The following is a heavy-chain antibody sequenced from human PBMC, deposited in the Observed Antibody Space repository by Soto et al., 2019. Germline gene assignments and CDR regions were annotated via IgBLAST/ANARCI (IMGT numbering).Heavy chain of an antibody. Sequence: EVQLLESGGGLVQPGGSLRLSCAASGFTFSSYAMSWVRQAPGKGLEWVSAISGSGGSTYYADSVKGRFTISRDNSKNTVSLQMNSLRAEDTAVYYCAKGGGDYDFWSGYPVPPPGNWFDPWGQGTLVTVSS. J-gene: IGHJ5*02. CDR2: ISGSGGST. CDR1: GFTFSSYA. V-gene: IGHV3-23*01. D-gene: IGHD3-3*01. CDR3: AKGGGDYDFWSGYPVPPPGNWFDP.